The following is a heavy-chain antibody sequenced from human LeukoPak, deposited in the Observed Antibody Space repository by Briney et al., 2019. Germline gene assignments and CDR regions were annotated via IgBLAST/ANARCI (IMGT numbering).Heavy chain of an antibody. J-gene: IGHJ4*02. CDR1: GFTFSSYE. CDR2: ISISGSTI. D-gene: IGHD3-10*01. CDR3: ARQPQFQYGSGSHDY. V-gene: IGHV3-48*03. Sequence: PGGSLRLSCAASGFTFSSYEMNWVRQAPGKGLEWVSYISISGSTIYYADSVKGRFTISRDNAKNSLYLQMNSLRAEDTAVYYCARQPQFQYGSGSHDYWGQGTLVTVSS.